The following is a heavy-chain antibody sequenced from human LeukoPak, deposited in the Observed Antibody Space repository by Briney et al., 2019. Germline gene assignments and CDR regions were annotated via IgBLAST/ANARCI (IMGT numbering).Heavy chain of an antibody. CDR1: GYTFANYG. CDR3: ARDTRPSYFDFWTAYHEGNWFDP. CDR2: ISAYNGNT. D-gene: IGHD3-3*01. Sequence: ASVKVSCKASGYTFANYGISWVRQAPGQGLEWMGWISAYNGNTNYAQKLQDRVSMTKDTSTSTAYMELRSLRSDDTAVYYCARDTRPSYFDFWTAYHEGNWFDPWGQGTLVTVSS. V-gene: IGHV1-18*01. J-gene: IGHJ5*02.